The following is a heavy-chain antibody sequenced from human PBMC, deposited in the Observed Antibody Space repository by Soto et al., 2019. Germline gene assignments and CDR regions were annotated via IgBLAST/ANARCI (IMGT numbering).Heavy chain of an antibody. J-gene: IGHJ1*01. V-gene: IGHV4-31*03. CDR1: GGSISSGGYY. D-gene: IGHD3-22*01. Sequence: NPSETLSLTCTVSGGSISSGGYYWSWIRQHPGKGLEWIGYIYYSGSTYYNPSLKSRVTISVDTSKNQFSLKLSSVTAADTAVYYCAREYYDSSGYSYFQHWGQGTLVTVSS. CDR2: IYYSGST. CDR3: AREYYDSSGYSYFQH.